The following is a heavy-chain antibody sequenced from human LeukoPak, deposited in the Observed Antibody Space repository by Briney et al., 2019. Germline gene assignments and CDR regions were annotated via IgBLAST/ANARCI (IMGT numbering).Heavy chain of an antibody. V-gene: IGHV1-2*02. CDR2: INPNSGGT. D-gene: IGHD3-10*01. J-gene: IGHJ4*02. Sequence: WASVTVSCKASGYTFTGYYMHWVRQAPGQGLEWMGWINPNSGGTNYAQKFQGRVTMTRDTSISTAYMELSRLRSDDTAVYYCARGMVRGVPTDYWGQGTLVTVSS. CDR1: GYTFTGYY. CDR3: ARGMVRGVPTDY.